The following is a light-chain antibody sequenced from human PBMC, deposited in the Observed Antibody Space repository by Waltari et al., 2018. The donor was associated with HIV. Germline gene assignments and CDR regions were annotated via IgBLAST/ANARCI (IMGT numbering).Light chain of an antibody. Sequence: DIVMTQSPDSLSVSVGERATIICRSSQSVFSSSSSRDFLAWYQQKPGQSPKVLFYWGSTRDSGVPDRFSVSGSGRDFTLTISSLQAEDVAVYFCQEYFSPRRTFGQGTKVEV. V-gene: IGKV4-1*01. J-gene: IGKJ1*01. CDR3: QEYFSPRRT. CDR2: WGS. CDR1: QSVFSSSSSRDF.